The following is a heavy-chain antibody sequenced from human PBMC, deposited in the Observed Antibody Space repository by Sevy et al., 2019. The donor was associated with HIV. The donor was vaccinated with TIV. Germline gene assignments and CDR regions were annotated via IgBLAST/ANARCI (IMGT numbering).Heavy chain of an antibody. J-gene: IGHJ4*02. CDR2: ISSDGSST. CDR3: ARDGRAARDFDS. D-gene: IGHD6-6*01. V-gene: IGHV3-74*01. CDR1: GFTFSSYW. Sequence: GGSLRLSCAASGFTFSSYWMHWVRHAPGKGLVWVSRISSDGSSTSYADSVRGRFTISRDNAKNTLYLQMNSLRAEDTALYYCARDGRAARDFDSWGQRTLVTVSS.